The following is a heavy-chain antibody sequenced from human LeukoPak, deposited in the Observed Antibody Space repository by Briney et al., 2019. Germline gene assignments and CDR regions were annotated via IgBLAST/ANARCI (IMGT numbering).Heavy chain of an antibody. D-gene: IGHD1-26*01. Sequence: SETLSLTCTVSGGSISSYYWSWIRQPPGEGLEWIGYIYYSGSTNYNPSLKSRVTISVDTSKNQFSLKLSSVTAADTAVYYCATDDGSSTLGFHSWGQGTLLTVSS. CDR2: IYYSGST. V-gene: IGHV4-59*01. CDR3: ATDDGSSTLGFHS. CDR1: GGSISSYY. J-gene: IGHJ5*01.